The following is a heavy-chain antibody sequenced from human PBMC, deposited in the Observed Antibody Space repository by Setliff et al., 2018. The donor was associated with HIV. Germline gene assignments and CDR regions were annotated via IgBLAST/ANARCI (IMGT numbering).Heavy chain of an antibody. V-gene: IGHV3-30*02. CDR1: GFTFRLYG. D-gene: IGHD2-2*01. CDR2: TEFDGKNE. J-gene: IGHJ4*02. CDR3: AKFRYAIKSTYYFDS. Sequence: HPGGSLRLSCAASGFTFRLYGMHWVRRAPGKGLEWVASTEFDGKNEYYAESVKGRFTISRDNSKSTVYLQMNSVTPEDSAMYYCAKFRYAIKSTYYFDSWGQGTLVTVSS.